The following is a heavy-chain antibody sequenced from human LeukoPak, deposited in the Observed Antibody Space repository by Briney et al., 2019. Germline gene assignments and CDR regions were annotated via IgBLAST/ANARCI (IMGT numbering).Heavy chain of an antibody. CDR1: GFTFSDYY. CDR3: ARDWELGH. J-gene: IGHJ4*02. D-gene: IGHD3-10*01. Sequence: GSLRLSCAASGFTFSDYYMSWIRQAPGKGLEGIGYIYYNGGTNYNPSLKSRVTISVDTSKNQFSLKLSSLTAADTAVYYCARDWELGHWGQGALVTVSS. CDR2: IYYNGGT. V-gene: IGHV4-59*01.